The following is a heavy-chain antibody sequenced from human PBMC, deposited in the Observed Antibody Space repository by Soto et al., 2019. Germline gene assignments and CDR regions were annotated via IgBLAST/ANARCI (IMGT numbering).Heavy chain of an antibody. CDR3: ARSLGWLQYSWFDP. Sequence: SETLSLTCAVNGGSLSGYYWSWIRQSPGKGLEWIGEINHRGSSDYNPSLKSRVTLSIDASMNHVTLELTSVTAADTAVYYCARSLGWLQYSWFDPWGQGIPVTVSS. V-gene: IGHV4-34*01. J-gene: IGHJ5*02. D-gene: IGHD3-16*01. CDR2: INHRGSS. CDR1: GGSLSGYY.